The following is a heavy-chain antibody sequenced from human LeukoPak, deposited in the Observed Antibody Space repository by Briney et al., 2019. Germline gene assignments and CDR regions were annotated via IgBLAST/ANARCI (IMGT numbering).Heavy chain of an antibody. V-gene: IGHV3-7*04. CDR3: SGDPGDY. Sequence: GGSLRLSCAASGFTFDDYGMSWVRQAPGKGLEWVANINQDGSVTYYVDSVEGRFTISRDNAKNSLFLQMTSLRAEDTAVYFCSGDPGDYWGQGTLVTVSS. J-gene: IGHJ4*02. CDR2: INQDGSVT. CDR1: GFTFDDYG. D-gene: IGHD7-27*01.